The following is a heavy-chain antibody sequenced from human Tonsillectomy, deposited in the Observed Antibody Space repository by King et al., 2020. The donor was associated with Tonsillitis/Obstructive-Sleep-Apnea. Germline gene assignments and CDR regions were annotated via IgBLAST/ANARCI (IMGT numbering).Heavy chain of an antibody. CDR1: GFTFDDYG. D-gene: IGHD2-2*02. J-gene: IGHJ4*02. CDR3: ARVGCSSTSCYIDY. CDR2: INWNGGST. Sequence: VQLVESGGGVVRPGGSLRLSCAASGFTFDDYGMSWGRQSPGKGLEWVSGINWNGGSTGYADSVKGRFTNSRDNAKNSLYLQMNSLRAEDTALYYCARVGCSSTSCYIDYWGQGTLVTVSS. V-gene: IGHV3-20*04.